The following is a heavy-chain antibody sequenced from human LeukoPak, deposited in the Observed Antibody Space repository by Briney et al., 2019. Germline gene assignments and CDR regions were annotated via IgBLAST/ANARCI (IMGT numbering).Heavy chain of an antibody. D-gene: IGHD5-12*01. CDR2: INPNSGGT. Sequence: GASVKVSCKASGYTFSNYYIHWVRQAPGQGLEWMGWINPNSGGTNYAQKFQGRVTMTRDTSISTAYMELSRLRSDDTAVYYCATHLRSSLGRVYSGYDHFDYWGQGTLVTVSS. CDR3: ATHLRSSLGRVYSGYDHFDY. V-gene: IGHV1-2*02. CDR1: GYTFSNYY. J-gene: IGHJ4*02.